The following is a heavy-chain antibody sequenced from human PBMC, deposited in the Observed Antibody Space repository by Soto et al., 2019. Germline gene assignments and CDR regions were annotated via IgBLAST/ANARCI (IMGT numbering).Heavy chain of an antibody. D-gene: IGHD3-9*01. CDR3: AKIVRDILVFVKSYYMDV. V-gene: IGHV3-23*01. CDR1: GFTFSSFA. J-gene: IGHJ6*03. Sequence: GESLKISCAASGFTFSSFAMSWVRQAPGKGLEWVSAISGSGASTYSADSVKGRFTISRDNSKNTLYLQMNTLRAEDTAVYYCAKIVRDILVFVKSYYMDVWGKGTTVTVSS. CDR2: ISGSGAST.